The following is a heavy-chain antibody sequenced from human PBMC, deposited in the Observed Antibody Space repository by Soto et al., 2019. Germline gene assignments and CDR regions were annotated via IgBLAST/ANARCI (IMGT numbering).Heavy chain of an antibody. Sequence: QVQLQESGPGLVKPSQTLSLTCTVSGGSISSGCYYWSWIRQHPGKGLEWIGYIYYSGSTYYNPSLKSRGTISVDTSKNQFSLKLSSVTAADTAVYYCARVPVVVTAMAYWSCDIWGRGTLVTVSS. CDR1: GGSISSGCYY. D-gene: IGHD2-21*02. V-gene: IGHV4-31*03. J-gene: IGHJ2*01. CDR2: IYYSGST. CDR3: ARVPVVVTAMAYWSCDI.